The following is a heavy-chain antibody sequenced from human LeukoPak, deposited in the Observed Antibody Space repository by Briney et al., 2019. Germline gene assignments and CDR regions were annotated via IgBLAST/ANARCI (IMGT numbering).Heavy chain of an antibody. J-gene: IGHJ4*02. CDR2: IYTSGST. Sequence: PSETLSLTCTVSGGSISSYYWSWIRQPAGKGLEWIGRIYTSGSTNYNPSLKSRVTISVHKSKNQFSLKLSSVTAADTAVYYCARETPVRPFDYWGQGTLVTVSS. D-gene: IGHD2-8*01. CDR3: ARETPVRPFDY. CDR1: GGSISSYY. V-gene: IGHV4-4*07.